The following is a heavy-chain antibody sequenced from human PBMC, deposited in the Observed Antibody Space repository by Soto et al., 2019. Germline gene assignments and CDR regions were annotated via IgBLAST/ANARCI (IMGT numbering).Heavy chain of an antibody. J-gene: IGHJ3*02. CDR2: MNANSGNT. CDR1: GYTFTSYD. CDR3: AGAGDIRDHGAFDI. D-gene: IGHD5-12*01. V-gene: IGHV1-8*01. Sequence: ASVKVSCKASGYTFTSYDINWVRQATGQGLEWMGWMNANSGNTGYAQKFQGRVTMTRTTSKSTAYMELSSLRSEDTAVYYCAGAGDIRDHGAFDIWGQGTMVTVSS.